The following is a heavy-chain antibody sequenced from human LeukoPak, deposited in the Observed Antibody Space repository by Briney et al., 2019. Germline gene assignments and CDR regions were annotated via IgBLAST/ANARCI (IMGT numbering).Heavy chain of an antibody. V-gene: IGHV3-66*01. CDR2: IYSGGST. D-gene: IGHD1-26*01. Sequence: GGSLRLSCAASGFTASSNYMSWVRQAPGKGLEWVSVIYSGGSTYYADSVKGRFTISRDNSKNTLYLQMNSLRAEDTAVYYCARERGKVGPTDAFDIWGQGTMVTVSS. CDR1: GFTASSNY. J-gene: IGHJ3*02. CDR3: ARERGKVGPTDAFDI.